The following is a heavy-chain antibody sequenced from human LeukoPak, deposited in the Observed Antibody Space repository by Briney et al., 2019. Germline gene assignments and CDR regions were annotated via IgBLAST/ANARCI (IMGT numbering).Heavy chain of an antibody. CDR2: INHSGST. Sequence: NPSETLSLTCAVYGGSFSGYYWSWIRQPPGKGLEWIGEINHSGSTNYNPSLKSRVTISVDTSKNQFSLKLSSVTAADTAVYYCARDSPIPLWGQGTLVTVSS. J-gene: IGHJ4*02. CDR1: GGSFSGYY. D-gene: IGHD2-21*01. CDR3: ARDSPIPL. V-gene: IGHV4-34*01.